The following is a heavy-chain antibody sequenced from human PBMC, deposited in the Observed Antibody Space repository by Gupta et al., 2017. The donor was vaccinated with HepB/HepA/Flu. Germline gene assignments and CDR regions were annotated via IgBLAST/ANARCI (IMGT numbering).Heavy chain of an antibody. J-gene: IGHJ4*02. CDR1: GFSFSSYA. Sequence: EVQLLQSGGGLVQPGGSLRPSCAASGFSFSSYAMSWVRQAPGKGLEWVSSISGSSYSTYYADSVKGRFTISRDNSKNTLYLQMNSLRAEDTAEYYCAKDQLPSDHWGQGTLVTVSS. CDR2: ISGSSYST. CDR3: AKDQLPSDH. D-gene: IGHD4-23*01. V-gene: IGHV3-23*01.